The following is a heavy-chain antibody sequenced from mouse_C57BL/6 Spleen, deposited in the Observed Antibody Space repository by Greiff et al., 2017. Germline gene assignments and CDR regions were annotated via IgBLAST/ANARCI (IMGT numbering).Heavy chain of an antibody. CDR3: VYYYGSSYGYFDG. V-gene: IGHV14-2*01. CDR1: GFNFKDYY. D-gene: IGHD1-1*01. Sequence: VQLQQSGAELVKPGASVKLSCTASGFNFKDYYMHWVKQRTEQGLEWIGRIEPEDGETKYAPKFQGKATITADTSSNTAYLQLSSLTSEVTAVYDCVYYYGSSYGYFDGWGTGTTVTVSS. J-gene: IGHJ1*03. CDR2: IEPEDGET.